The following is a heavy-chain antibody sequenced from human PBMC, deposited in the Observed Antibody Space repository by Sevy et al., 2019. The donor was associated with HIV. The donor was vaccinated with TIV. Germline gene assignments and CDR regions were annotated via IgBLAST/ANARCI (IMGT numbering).Heavy chain of an antibody. CDR3: ARGIASSVTYYRFDY. CDR1: GYTFISYD. CDR2: MNPNSGNT. J-gene: IGHJ4*02. V-gene: IGHV1-8*01. Sequence: ASVKVSCKASGYTFISYDINWVRQATGQGLEWMGWMNPNSGNTGYAQKFQGRVTMTRDTSISTAYMELSSLRSEETAVYYCARGIASSVTYYRFDYWGQRTLVTVSS. D-gene: IGHD3-10*01.